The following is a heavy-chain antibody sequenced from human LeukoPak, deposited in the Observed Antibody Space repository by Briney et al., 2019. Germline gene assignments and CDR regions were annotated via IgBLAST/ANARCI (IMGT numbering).Heavy chain of an antibody. CDR3: ARERYSGSYYPFDY. CDR1: GGSISSHY. J-gene: IGHJ4*02. D-gene: IGHD1-26*01. Sequence: SETLSLTCTVSGGSISSHYWSWIRQPPGKGLEWIGYINYSGSTNYNPSLKSRVTISVDTSKNQFSLKLSSVTAADTAVYYCARERYSGSYYPFDYWGQGTLVTVSS. CDR2: INYSGST. V-gene: IGHV4-59*11.